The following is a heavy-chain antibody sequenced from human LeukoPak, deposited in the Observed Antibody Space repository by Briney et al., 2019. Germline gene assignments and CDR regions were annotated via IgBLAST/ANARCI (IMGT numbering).Heavy chain of an antibody. Sequence: ASVKVSCKASGYTFTSYGISWVRQAPGQGLEWMGWISAYNGNTNYAQKLQGRVTMTTDTSTSTAYMELRSLRSDDTAVYYCAKIGTYYYDSSGYSYFDYWGQGTLVTVSS. CDR3: AKIGTYYYDSSGYSYFDY. CDR2: ISAYNGNT. J-gene: IGHJ4*02. D-gene: IGHD3-22*01. CDR1: GYTFTSYG. V-gene: IGHV1-18*01.